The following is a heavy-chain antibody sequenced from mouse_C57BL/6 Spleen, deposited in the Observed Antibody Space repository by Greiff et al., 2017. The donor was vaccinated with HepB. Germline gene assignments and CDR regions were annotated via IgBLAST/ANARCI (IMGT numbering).Heavy chain of an antibody. J-gene: IGHJ3*01. CDR1: GYTFTSYW. D-gene: IGHD2-5*01. V-gene: IGHV1-69*01. CDR2: IDPSDSYT. Sequence: QVQLQQPGAELVMPGASVKLSCKASGYTFTSYWMHWVKQRPGQGLEWIGEIDPSDSYTNYNQKFKGKSTLTVDKSSSTAYMQLSSLTSEDSAVYYCARKDYSNYGFAYWGQVTLVTVSA. CDR3: ARKDYSNYGFAY.